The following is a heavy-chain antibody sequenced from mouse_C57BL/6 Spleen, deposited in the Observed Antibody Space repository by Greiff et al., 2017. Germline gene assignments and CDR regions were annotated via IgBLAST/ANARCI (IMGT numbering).Heavy chain of an antibody. Sequence: VQLQQSGAELAKPGASVKLSCKASGYTFTSYWMHWVKQRPGQGLEWIGYINPSSGYTKYNQKFKDKATLNADKSSSTAYMQLSSLTYEDSAVYYCARGNNWDLFDYWGQGTTLTVSS. CDR1: GYTFTSYW. V-gene: IGHV1-7*01. CDR3: ARGNNWDLFDY. D-gene: IGHD4-1*01. CDR2: INPSSGYT. J-gene: IGHJ2*01.